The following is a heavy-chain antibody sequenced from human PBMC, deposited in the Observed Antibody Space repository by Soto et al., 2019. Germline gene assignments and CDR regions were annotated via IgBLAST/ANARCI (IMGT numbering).Heavy chain of an antibody. CDR1: GFTFSSYA. CDR2: ISGSGGST. Sequence: EVQLLESGGGLVQPGGSLRLSCAASGFTFSSYAMSWVRQAPGKELEWVSAISGSGGSTYYADSVKGRFTISRDNSKNTLYLQMNSLRAEDTAVYYCAKPLMVYAILDESPLYFDYWGQGTLVTVSS. CDR3: AKPLMVYAILDESPLYFDY. V-gene: IGHV3-23*01. D-gene: IGHD2-8*01. J-gene: IGHJ4*02.